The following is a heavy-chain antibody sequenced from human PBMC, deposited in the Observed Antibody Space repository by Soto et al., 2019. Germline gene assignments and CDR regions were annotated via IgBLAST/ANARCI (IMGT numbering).Heavy chain of an antibody. CDR2: INPSGFST. CDR1: GYTFSSSY. CDR3: ASGGYTYGFSAMDV. J-gene: IGHJ6*02. V-gene: IGHV1-46*01. Sequence: ASVKVSCKASGYTFSSSYIHWVRQAPGQGLEWMGLINPSGFSTDYAQTFQGRVTVTRDTSTSTVYMELSSLRSEDTAVYYCASGGYTYGFSAMDVWG. D-gene: IGHD5-18*01.